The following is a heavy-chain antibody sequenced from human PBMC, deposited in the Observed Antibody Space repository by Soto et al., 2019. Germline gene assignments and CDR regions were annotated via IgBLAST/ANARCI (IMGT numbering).Heavy chain of an antibody. CDR1: AGTFNSYA. D-gene: IGHD6-13*01. CDR3: ASGATRWYPYFFDS. Sequence: GASVKVSCKASAGTFNSYAIAGVRQAPGEGLEWMGGIIPYYNTLNYAQKFQDRVTITADDSTNTAYMELSSLRSDDTAVYFCASGATRWYPYFFDSWAQGTLVTVSS. V-gene: IGHV1-69*13. CDR2: IIPYYNTL. J-gene: IGHJ4*02.